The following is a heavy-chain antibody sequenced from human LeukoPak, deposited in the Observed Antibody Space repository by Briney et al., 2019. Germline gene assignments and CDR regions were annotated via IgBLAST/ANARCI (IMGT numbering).Heavy chain of an antibody. CDR1: GYSFTSHY. V-gene: IGHV1-46*01. CDR3: VRDSLHPEMMTFGGLIVTLDY. Sequence: ASVKVSCKASGYSFTSHYMHWVRQAPGQGLEWLGLINPSGSSTLYAQNFQGRVTMTRDMSTTTDYMELSSLRSEDTAVYYCVRDSLHPEMMTFGGLIVTLDYWGQGTLVTVSS. D-gene: IGHD3-16*02. J-gene: IGHJ4*02. CDR2: INPSGSST.